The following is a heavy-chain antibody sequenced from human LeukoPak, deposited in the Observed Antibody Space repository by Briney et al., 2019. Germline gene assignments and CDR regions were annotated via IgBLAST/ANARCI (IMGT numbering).Heavy chain of an antibody. CDR3: ARSHTAMVMEY. V-gene: IGHV1-46*01. Sequence: ASVKVSCKASGYTFTSYYMHWVRQAPGQGLEWMGIINPSGGSTSYAQKFQGRVTMTRDTSTSTVYMELSSLRSEDTAVYHCARSHTAMVMEYWGQGTLVTVSS. J-gene: IGHJ4*02. CDR1: GYTFTSYY. CDR2: INPSGGST. D-gene: IGHD5-18*01.